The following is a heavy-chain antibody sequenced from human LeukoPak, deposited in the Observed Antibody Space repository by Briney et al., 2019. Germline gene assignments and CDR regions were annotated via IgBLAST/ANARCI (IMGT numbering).Heavy chain of an antibody. CDR2: IYTTGHA. J-gene: IGHJ4*02. V-gene: IGHV4-4*07. CDR1: TGSINSYY. Sequence: SETLSLICTVSTGSINSYYWGWVRQPAGRGLEWIGRIYTTGHADYDPSLQSRVTMSVDTSQKQFSLNLKSVTAADTATYFCARHGYTASHFFLGYWSQGTPVTVSS. D-gene: IGHD5-18*01. CDR3: ARHGYTASHFFLGY.